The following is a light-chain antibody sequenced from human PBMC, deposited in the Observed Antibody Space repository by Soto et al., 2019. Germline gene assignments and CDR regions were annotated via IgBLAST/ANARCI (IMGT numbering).Light chain of an antibody. CDR1: SSDVGAYKY. CDR3: SSYAGSKNLV. V-gene: IGLV2-8*01. Sequence: QLVLTQPPSASGSPGQSVVISCTGTSSDVGAYKYVSWYQQHPGKAPKLMIYEVTKRPSGVPDRFSGSKSGNTASLTVSGVQAEDEADYYCSSYAGSKNLVFGGGTKLTVL. J-gene: IGLJ2*01. CDR2: EVT.